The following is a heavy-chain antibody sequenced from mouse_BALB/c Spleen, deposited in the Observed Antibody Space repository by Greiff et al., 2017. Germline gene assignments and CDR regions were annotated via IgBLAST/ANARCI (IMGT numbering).Heavy chain of an antibody. Sequence: EVKLMESGGGLVKPGGSLKLSCAASGFTFSSYAMSWVRQSPEKRLEWVAEISSGGSYTYYPDTVTGRFTISRDNAKNTLYLEMSSLRSEDTAMYYCARGLRRTGYYFDYWGQGTTLTVSS. V-gene: IGHV5-9-4*01. J-gene: IGHJ2*01. CDR1: GFTFSSYA. CDR3: ARGLRRTGYYFDY. D-gene: IGHD2-2*01. CDR2: ISSGGSYT.